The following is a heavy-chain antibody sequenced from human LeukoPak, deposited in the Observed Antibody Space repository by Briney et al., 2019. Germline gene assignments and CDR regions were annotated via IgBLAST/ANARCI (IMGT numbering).Heavy chain of an antibody. Sequence: SQTFSLTCAIPGDSVSSNNAGWTWIRQSPSRGLEWLGRTYYRSKWYNDYAVSVKSRITISPDTSKNQFSLQLNSVTPEDTAVYYCARAVAGRLDYWGQGTLVTVSS. CDR2: TYYRSKWYN. CDR3: ARAVAGRLDY. J-gene: IGHJ4*02. D-gene: IGHD6-19*01. CDR1: GDSVSSNNAG. V-gene: IGHV6-1*01.